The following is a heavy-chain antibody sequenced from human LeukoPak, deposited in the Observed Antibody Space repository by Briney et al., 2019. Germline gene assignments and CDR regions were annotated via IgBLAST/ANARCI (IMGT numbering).Heavy chain of an antibody. V-gene: IGHV5-51*01. CDR1: GYSFTSYW. D-gene: IGHD1-26*01. CDR2: VKPGDSDT. Sequence: GESLKISCKGSGYSFTSYWIGWVLQMPGKGRECMGIVKPGDSDTRYSPSCQGQATISADNSSSTAYLQWSSLKASDTAMYYCARLAAGYSGSYYNYYYYGMDVWGQGTTVTVSS. J-gene: IGHJ6*02. CDR3: ARLAAGYSGSYYNYYYYGMDV.